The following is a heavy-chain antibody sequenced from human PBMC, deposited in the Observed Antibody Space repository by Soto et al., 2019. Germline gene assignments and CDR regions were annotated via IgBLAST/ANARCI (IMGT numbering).Heavy chain of an antibody. V-gene: IGHV3-72*01. CDR1: GFTFSDHY. CDR2: TRNKPNSYTT. J-gene: IGHJ6*03. Sequence: GGSLRLSCAASGFTFSDHYMDWVRQAPGKGLEWVGRTRNKPNSYTTEYAAAVKGRFTISRDDSKNSLYLQMNSLKTEDTAVYYCARVNAVLTWNYYYYYIDVWGKGTTVTVSS. D-gene: IGHD3-9*01. CDR3: ARVNAVLTWNYYYYYIDV.